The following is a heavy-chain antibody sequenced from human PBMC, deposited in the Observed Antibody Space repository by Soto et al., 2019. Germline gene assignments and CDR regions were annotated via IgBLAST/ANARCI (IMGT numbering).Heavy chain of an antibody. V-gene: IGHV4-4*02. Sequence: QVPLQEAGPGLVKPSGTLSLTGAVSNGSISSSNWWSWVRQPPGKGLEWIGEIYHSGSTNYNPSLKSRVTISVHKSNNQYSLKLSSVTAAGTAVYYCARDWVMATVRNDYYYYMDVWRKGTTVAVSS. J-gene: IGHJ6*03. CDR2: IYHSGST. D-gene: IGHD4-17*01. CDR3: ARDWVMATVRNDYYYYMDV. CDR1: NGSISSSNW.